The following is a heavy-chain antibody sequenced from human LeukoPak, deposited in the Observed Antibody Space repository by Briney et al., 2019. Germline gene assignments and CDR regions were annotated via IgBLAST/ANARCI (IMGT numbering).Heavy chain of an antibody. CDR3: ARGGQYYDSSGYYFDY. CDR1: GFTFSSYW. CDR2: IKQDGSEK. D-gene: IGHD3-22*01. V-gene: IGHV3-7*04. Sequence: GGSLRLSCAASGFTFSSYWMSWVREAPGKGLEWVANIKQDGSEKYYVDSVKGRFTISRDNAKNSLYLQMNSLRAEDTAVYYCARGGQYYDSSGYYFDYWGQGTLVTVSS. J-gene: IGHJ4*02.